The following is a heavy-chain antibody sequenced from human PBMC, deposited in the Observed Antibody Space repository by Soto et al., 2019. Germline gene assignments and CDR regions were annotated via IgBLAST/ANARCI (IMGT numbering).Heavy chain of an antibody. D-gene: IGHD1-1*01. J-gene: IGHJ5*02. CDR3: VRDGTKTLRDWFDP. V-gene: IGHV4-59*12. CDR1: GGSMSNYY. Sequence: SETLSLTCTVSGGSMSNYYWSWIRQPPGKGLEWIGYIYYTGSTNYNPSLKSRVTLSLDTSKSQFSLNLSSVTAADTAVYYCVRDGTKTLRDWFDPWGQGISVTVSS. CDR2: IYYTGST.